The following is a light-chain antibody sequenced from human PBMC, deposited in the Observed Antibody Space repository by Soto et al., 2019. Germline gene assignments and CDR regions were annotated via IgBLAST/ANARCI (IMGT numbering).Light chain of an antibody. Sequence: QSALTQPASVSGSPGQSITISCTGTSSDIGDYNYVSWYQQYPGKVPKLVIYDVSHRPSGVSNRFSGSKSGNTASLTISGLQAEDEADYYCISSTTTTSLVVFGGGTKLTVL. V-gene: IGLV2-14*01. CDR2: DVS. J-gene: IGLJ3*02. CDR3: ISSTTTTSLVV. CDR1: SSDIGDYNY.